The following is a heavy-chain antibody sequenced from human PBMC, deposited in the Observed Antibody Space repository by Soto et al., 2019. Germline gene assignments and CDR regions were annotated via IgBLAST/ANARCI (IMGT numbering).Heavy chain of an antibody. CDR3: ASTYFCSGGSCYFEEDDAFDI. D-gene: IGHD2-15*01. Sequence: RLEWMGWINAGNGNTKYSQKFQGRVTITRDTSASTAYMELSSLRSEDTAVYYCASTYFCSGGSCYFEEDDAFDILGQGTMVTV. CDR2: INAGNGNT. J-gene: IGHJ3*02. V-gene: IGHV1-3*01.